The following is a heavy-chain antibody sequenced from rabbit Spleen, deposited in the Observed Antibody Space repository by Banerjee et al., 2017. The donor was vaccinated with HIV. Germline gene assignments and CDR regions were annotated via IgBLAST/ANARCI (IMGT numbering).Heavy chain of an antibody. CDR1: GFSFSSGYD. CDR3: ARDLIGVIGWNFYL. D-gene: IGHD2-1*01. CDR2: IYTGDSGT. J-gene: IGHJ4*01. V-gene: IGHV1S40*01. Sequence: QQLVESGGGLVKPGASLTLTCKASGFSFSSGYDMCWVRQAPGKGLEWIGYIYTGDSGTWYANWAKGRFTISRTSSTTVTLRMTSLTAADRATYFCARDLIGVIGWNFYLWGPGTLVTVS.